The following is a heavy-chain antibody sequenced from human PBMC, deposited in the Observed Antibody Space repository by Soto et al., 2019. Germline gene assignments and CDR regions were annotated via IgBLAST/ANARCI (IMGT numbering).Heavy chain of an antibody. CDR3: ARGASYYDFWSGYPNWFDP. CDR1: GYTFTSYA. D-gene: IGHD3-3*01. J-gene: IGHJ5*02. CDR2: INAGNGNT. V-gene: IGHV1-3*01. Sequence: QVQLVQSGAEVKKPGASVKVSCKASGYTFTSYAMHWVRQAPGQRLEWMGWINAGNGNTKYSQKFQGRVTITRDTPASTAYMELSSLRSADTAVYYCARGASYYDFWSGYPNWFDPWGQGTLVTVSS.